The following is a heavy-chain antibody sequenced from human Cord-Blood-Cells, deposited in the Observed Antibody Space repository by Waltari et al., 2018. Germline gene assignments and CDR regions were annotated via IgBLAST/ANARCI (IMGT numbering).Heavy chain of an antibody. CDR3: ARTGDCFDFDY. D-gene: IGHD2-21*01. CDR1: GGSISSYY. CDR2: IYTRGST. J-gene: IGHJ4*02. V-gene: IGHV4-4*07. Sequence: QVQLQESGPGLVKPSETLSLTCTVSGGSISSYYWSWIRQAAGKGLGWIWRIYTRGSTNFHPSLKGRVTLSVDPSQDQFSLKPGPVTAADTAVFFRARTGDCFDFDYLGPGTLVTVSS.